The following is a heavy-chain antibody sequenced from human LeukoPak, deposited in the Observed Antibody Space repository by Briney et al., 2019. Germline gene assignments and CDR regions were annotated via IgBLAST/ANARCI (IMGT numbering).Heavy chain of an antibody. J-gene: IGHJ6*03. Sequence: ASVKVSCKASGYTFTSYDIKWVRQATGQGLEWMGWMNPNSGNTGYAQKFQGRVTITRNTSISTAYMELSSLRSEDTAVYYCARAIWNYYSYDYYYMDVWGKGTTVTVSS. CDR1: GYTFTSYD. CDR3: ARAIWNYYSYDYYYMDV. CDR2: MNPNSGNT. D-gene: IGHD1-7*01. V-gene: IGHV1-8*03.